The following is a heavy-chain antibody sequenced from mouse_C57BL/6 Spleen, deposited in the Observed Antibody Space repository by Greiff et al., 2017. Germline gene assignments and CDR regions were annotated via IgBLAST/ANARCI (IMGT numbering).Heavy chain of an antibody. Sequence: VQLQQSGPELVKPGASVKISCKASGYAFSSSWMNWVKQRPGKGLEWIGRIYPGDGDTKYNGKFKGKATLTADKSSSTAYMQLSSLTSEDSAVYFCARSNYGSSYYFDYWGQGTTLTVSS. CDR3: ARSNYGSSYYFDY. CDR2: IYPGDGDT. V-gene: IGHV1-82*01. D-gene: IGHD1-1*01. CDR1: GYAFSSSW. J-gene: IGHJ2*01.